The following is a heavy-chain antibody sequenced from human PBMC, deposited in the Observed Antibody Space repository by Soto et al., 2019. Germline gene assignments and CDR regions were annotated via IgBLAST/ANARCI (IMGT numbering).Heavy chain of an antibody. CDR2: IRSKAYGGTT. CDR3: IRGPAYGSGGSCYPPGFEY. V-gene: IGHV3-49*03. CDR1: GFTFGDYA. J-gene: IGHJ4*02. Sequence: PGGSLRLSCTASGFTFGDYAMSWFRQAPGKGLEWVGFIRSKAYGGTTEYAASVKGRFTISRDDSKSIAYLQMNSLKTEDTAVYYCIRGPAYGSGGSCYPPGFEYWGKGTLVPVSP. D-gene: IGHD2-15*01.